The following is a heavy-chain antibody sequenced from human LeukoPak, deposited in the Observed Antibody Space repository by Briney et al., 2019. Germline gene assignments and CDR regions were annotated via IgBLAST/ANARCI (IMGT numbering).Heavy chain of an antibody. CDR3: AREEITMIVGAEFDY. CDR1: GYTLTGYY. D-gene: IGHD3-22*01. V-gene: IGHV1-2*02. J-gene: IGHJ4*02. CDR2: INPNSGGT. Sequence: GASVKVSCKASGYTLTGYYMHWVRQAPGQGLEWMGWINPNSGGTNYAQKFQGRVTMTRDTSISTAYMELSRLRSDDTAVYYCAREEITMIVGAEFDYWGQGTLVTVSS.